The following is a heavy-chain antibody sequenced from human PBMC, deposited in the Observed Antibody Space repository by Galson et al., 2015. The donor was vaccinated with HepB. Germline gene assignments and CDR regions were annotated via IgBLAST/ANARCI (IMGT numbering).Heavy chain of an antibody. Sequence: SVKVSCKAVGYTFDTYGITWVRQTPGQGLEWMGWIRASNGNTTYAQKFQDRVTMTADRGTRTAYMEVTSLRSEDTAVYYCARDDPIVGVNPDYWGQGTLVIVSS. V-gene: IGHV1-18*01. CDR1: GYTFDTYG. CDR2: IRASNGNT. J-gene: IGHJ4*02. CDR3: ARDDPIVGVNPDY. D-gene: IGHD1-26*01.